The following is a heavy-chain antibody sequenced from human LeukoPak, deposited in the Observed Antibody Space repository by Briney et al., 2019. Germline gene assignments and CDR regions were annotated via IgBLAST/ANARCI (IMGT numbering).Heavy chain of an antibody. Sequence: SETLSLTCAVSGYSISSGYYWGWIRPPPGKGLEWIGSIYHSGSTYYNPSLKSRVTISVDTSKNQFSLKLSSVTAADTAVYYCARGLFGVVTKMAFDIWGQGTMVTVSS. CDR2: IYHSGST. CDR1: GYSISSGYY. D-gene: IGHD3-3*01. CDR3: ARGLFGVVTKMAFDI. J-gene: IGHJ3*02. V-gene: IGHV4-38-2*01.